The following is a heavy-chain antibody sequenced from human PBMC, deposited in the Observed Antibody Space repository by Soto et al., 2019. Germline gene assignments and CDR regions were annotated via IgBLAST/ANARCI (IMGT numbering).Heavy chain of an antibody. Sequence: SETLSLTCTVSGGSISSYYWSWIRQPPGKGLEWIGYIYYSGSTNYNPSLKSRVTISVDTSKNQFSLKLSSVTAADTAVYYCARLNIVATTADPNDAFDIWGQGTMVTVSS. D-gene: IGHD5-12*01. CDR1: GGSISSYY. CDR2: IYYSGST. CDR3: ARLNIVATTADPNDAFDI. V-gene: IGHV4-59*01. J-gene: IGHJ3*02.